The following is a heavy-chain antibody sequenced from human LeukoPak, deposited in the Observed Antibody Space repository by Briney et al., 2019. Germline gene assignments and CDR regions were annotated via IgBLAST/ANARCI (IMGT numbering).Heavy chain of an antibody. CDR3: ARAPRGGMVTQFDY. Sequence: PSETLSLTCTVSGGSLSSYYWSWIRQPPGKGLEWIGYIYYSGSTNYNPSLKSRVTISVDTPKNQFSLKLSSVAAADTAVYYCARAPRGGMVTQFDYWGQGTLVTVSS. D-gene: IGHD2-21*02. CDR2: IYYSGST. CDR1: GGSLSSYY. J-gene: IGHJ4*02. V-gene: IGHV4-59*01.